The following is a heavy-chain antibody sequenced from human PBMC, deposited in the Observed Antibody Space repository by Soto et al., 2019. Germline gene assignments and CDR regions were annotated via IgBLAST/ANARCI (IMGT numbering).Heavy chain of an antibody. V-gene: IGHV4-59*08. D-gene: IGHD2-21*02. J-gene: IGHJ4*02. CDR3: AGTSLYLPVTAY. CDR2: IYYSGST. Sequence: SETLSLTCTVSGGSISSYYWSWIRQPPGKGLEWIGYIYYSGSTNYNPSLKSRVAISVDTSKNQFSLKLSSVTAADTAVYYCAGTSLYLPVTAYWGQGTLVTVSS. CDR1: GGSISSYY.